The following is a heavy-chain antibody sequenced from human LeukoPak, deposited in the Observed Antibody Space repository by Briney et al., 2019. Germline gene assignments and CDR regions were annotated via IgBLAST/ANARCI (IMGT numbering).Heavy chain of an antibody. CDR2: LYYSGST. CDR1: GGSISSYY. J-gene: IGHJ6*02. CDR3: ARDRPIAVAGLGYYGMDV. Sequence: RTSETLSLTCTVSGGSISSYYWSWIRQPPWKGLEWIGYLYYSGSTNYNPSLKSRVTISVDTSKNQFSLKLSSVTAADTAVYYCARDRPIAVAGLGYYGMDVWGQGTTVTVSS. V-gene: IGHV4-59*01. D-gene: IGHD6-19*01.